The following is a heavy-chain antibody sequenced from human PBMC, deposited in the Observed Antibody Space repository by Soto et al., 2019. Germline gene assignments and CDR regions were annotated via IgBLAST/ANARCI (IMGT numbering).Heavy chain of an antibody. CDR3: AVGLSGSYYQNGMDV. Sequence: VELVQSGSEVKKPGSSVKVSCKTSGGPFPSFDVNWVRRAPGQGLDWMGDIIPFFERTNYAQKCQGRVTITADMATTTAYRDLGSLRSDDTSGYFCAVGLSGSYYQNGMDVWGLGTTVIVS. CDR1: GGPFPSFD. CDR2: IIPFFERT. D-gene: IGHD1-26*01. J-gene: IGHJ6*02. V-gene: IGHV1-69*06.